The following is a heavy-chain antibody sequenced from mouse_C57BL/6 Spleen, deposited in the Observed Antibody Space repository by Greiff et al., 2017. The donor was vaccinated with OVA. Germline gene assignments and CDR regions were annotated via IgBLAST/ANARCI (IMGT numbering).Heavy chain of an antibody. Sequence: QVQLQQPGAELVRPGTSVKLSCKASGYTFTSYWMHWVKQRPGQGLEWIGVIDPSDSYTNYNQKFKGKATLTVDTSSSTAYMQLSSLTSEGSAVYYCAREGNGDWAMDYWGQGTSVTVSS. J-gene: IGHJ4*01. CDR2: IDPSDSYT. CDR3: AREGNGDWAMDY. D-gene: IGHD2-13*01. V-gene: IGHV1-59*01. CDR1: GYTFTSYW.